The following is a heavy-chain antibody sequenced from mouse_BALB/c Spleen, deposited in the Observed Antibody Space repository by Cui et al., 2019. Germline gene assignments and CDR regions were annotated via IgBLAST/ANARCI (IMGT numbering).Heavy chain of an antibody. J-gene: IGHJ2*01. D-gene: IGHD1-1*01. CDR1: GYTFTSYW. CDR2: IDPNSGGT. V-gene: IGHV1-72*01. Sequence: QVQLQQTRAELVKPGASVKLSCKASGYTFTSYWMHWVKQRHRQGLEWIGRIDPNSGGTKYNEKFKSKATLTVDKPSSTAYMQLSSLTSEDSAVYYCARYDYYGSSYFDYWGQGTTLTVSS. CDR3: ARYDYYGSSYFDY.